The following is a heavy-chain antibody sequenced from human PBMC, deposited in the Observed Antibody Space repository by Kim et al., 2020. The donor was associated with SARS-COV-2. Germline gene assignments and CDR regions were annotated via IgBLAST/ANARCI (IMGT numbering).Heavy chain of an antibody. CDR3: ARGGSPPEQNYYYYYGMDV. D-gene: IGHD2-2*01. CDR2: TYYRSKWYN. V-gene: IGHV6-1*01. CDR1: GDSVSSNSAA. Sequence: SQTLSLTCAISGDSVSSNSAAWNWIRQSPSRGLEWLGRTYYRSKWYNDYAVSVKSRITINPDTSKNQFSLQLNSVTPEDTAVYYCARGGSPPEQNYYYYYGMDVWGQGTTVTVSS. J-gene: IGHJ6*02.